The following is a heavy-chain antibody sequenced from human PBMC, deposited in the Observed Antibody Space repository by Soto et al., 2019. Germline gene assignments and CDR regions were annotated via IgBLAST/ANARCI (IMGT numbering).Heavy chain of an antibody. CDR1: GLNFGFFG. CDR2: ISADGTNT. CDR3: AGGNLSFDFEP. J-gene: IGHJ4*02. V-gene: IGHV3-30*03. D-gene: IGHD3-9*01. Sequence: QIQLVESGADVVQPGRSLRLSCTTSGLNFGFFGMHWVLQAPVKGLEWVAFISADGTNTYYVDSVRGRFTLSRANTMRTGHLQMNTLSDDGTGLYFCAGGNLSFDFEPWGPATLLTVSS.